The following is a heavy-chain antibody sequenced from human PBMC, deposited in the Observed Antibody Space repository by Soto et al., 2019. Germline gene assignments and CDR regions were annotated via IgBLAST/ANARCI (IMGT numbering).Heavy chain of an antibody. CDR1: GLTSSGIE. CDR3: AGLRVTGGVDV. Sequence: EVRLEESGGGFVQPGGALRLSCVFSGLTSSGIELNWVLQAAGKGLEWLSYINASGDTGYFIDSLRGRFTISRDNAKQSLVLQMSALRVEDTAVYYCAGLRVTGGVDVWGQGTMVTVSS. J-gene: IGHJ6*02. CDR2: INASGDTG. V-gene: IGHV3-48*03. D-gene: IGHD2-21*02.